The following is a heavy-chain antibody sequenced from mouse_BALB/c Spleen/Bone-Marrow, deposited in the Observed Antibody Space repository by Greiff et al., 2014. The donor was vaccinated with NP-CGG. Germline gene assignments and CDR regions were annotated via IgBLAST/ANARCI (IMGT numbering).Heavy chain of an antibody. V-gene: IGHV14-4*02. CDR1: GFNIKDYY. Sequence: VQLQQSGAELVRSGASVKLSCTASGFNIKDYYMHWVKQRPEQGLEWIGWIDPGNGDTEYAPKFQGKATMTADTSSNTAYLQLSSLTSEDTAVYYCNAEHGNYHYFDYWGQGTTLTVS. CDR3: NAEHGNYHYFDY. D-gene: IGHD6-1*01. CDR2: IDPGNGDT. J-gene: IGHJ2*01.